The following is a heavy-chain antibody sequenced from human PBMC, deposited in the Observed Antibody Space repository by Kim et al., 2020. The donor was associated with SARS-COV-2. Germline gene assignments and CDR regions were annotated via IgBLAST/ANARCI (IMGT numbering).Heavy chain of an antibody. J-gene: IGHJ6*01. V-gene: IGHV3-23*01. CDR2: ISGVGFDQ. Sequence: GGSLRLSCVGSGFTFDTYAMSWVRQAPGQGLEWVSVISGVGFDQFYAVSVRGRFTISRDNSKNILYLQMNSLRDEDTALYYCAMMAVMDGYNHFYYYAM. CDR3: AMMAVMDGYNHFYYYAM. CDR1: GFTFDTYA. D-gene: IGHD6-25*01.